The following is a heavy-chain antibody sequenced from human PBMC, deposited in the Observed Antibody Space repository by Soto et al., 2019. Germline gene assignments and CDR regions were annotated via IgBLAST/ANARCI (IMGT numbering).Heavy chain of an antibody. D-gene: IGHD3-22*01. V-gene: IGHV4-61*01. J-gene: IGHJ3*02. CDR1: GGSVSSGSYY. CDR2: IYYSGST. Sequence: PSETLSLTCTVSGGSVSSGSYYWSWIRQPPGKGLEWIGYIYYSGSTNYNPPLKSRVTISVDTSKNQFSLKLSSVTAADTAVYYCAREYYYDSSGYPGYDAFDIWGQGTMVTVSS. CDR3: AREYYYDSSGYPGYDAFDI.